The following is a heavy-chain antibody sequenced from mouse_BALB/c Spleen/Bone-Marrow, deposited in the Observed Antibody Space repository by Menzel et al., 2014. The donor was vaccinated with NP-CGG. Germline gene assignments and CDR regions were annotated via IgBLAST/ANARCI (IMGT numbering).Heavy chain of an antibody. CDR1: GDSITSGY. V-gene: IGHV3-8*02. CDR2: INYSGST. Sequence: EVKLMESGPSLVKPSQTLSLTCSVTGDSITSGYWNWIRKFPGNKLEYMGYINYSGSTYYNPSLKSRISITRDTSKNQYYLQLSSVTTEDIATYYCARGTGNYASRFAYWGQGTLVTVSA. D-gene: IGHD2-1*01. CDR3: ARGTGNYASRFAY. J-gene: IGHJ3*01.